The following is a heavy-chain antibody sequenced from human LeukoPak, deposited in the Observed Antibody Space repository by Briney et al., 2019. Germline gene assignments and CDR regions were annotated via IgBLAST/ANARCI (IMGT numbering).Heavy chain of an antibody. J-gene: IGHJ5*02. CDR1: GGSFSGYY. Sequence: SETLSLTCAVYGGSFSGYYWSWIRQPPGKGLERIGEINHSGSTNYNPSLKSRVTISVDTSKNQFSLKLSSVTAADTAVYYCARVYYDFWSGSPMSWFDPWGQGTLVTVSS. CDR3: ARVYYDFWSGSPMSWFDP. D-gene: IGHD3-3*01. V-gene: IGHV4-34*01. CDR2: INHSGST.